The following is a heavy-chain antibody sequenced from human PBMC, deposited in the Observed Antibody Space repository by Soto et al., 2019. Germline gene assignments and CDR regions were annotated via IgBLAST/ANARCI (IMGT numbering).Heavy chain of an antibody. CDR1: GGSISSSYYY. D-gene: IGHD2-15*01. J-gene: IGHJ5*02. CDR2: IHYSGTT. CDR3: VRQGYCGGGSCYRWFDP. V-gene: IGHV4-39*01. Sequence: SETLSLTCTVSGGSISSSYYYWGWIRQPPGKGLEWIGSIHYSGTTYYSPSLKSRVTVSVDTSKNQFSLKVNSVTAADTAVYYCVRQGYCGGGSCYRWFDPWGLGTLVTVPQ.